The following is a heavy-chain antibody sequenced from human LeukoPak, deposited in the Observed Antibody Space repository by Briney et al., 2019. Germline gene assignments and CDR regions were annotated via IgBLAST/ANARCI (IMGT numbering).Heavy chain of an antibody. Sequence: QPGGSLRLSCAASGFTFSSYAMHWVRQAPGKGLEWVAVISYDGSNKYYADSVKGRFTISRDNSKNTLYLQTNSLRAEDTAVYYCASYYYDSSGYYTTTFDYWGQGTLVTVSS. CDR1: GFTFSSYA. V-gene: IGHV3-30-3*01. CDR3: ASYYYDSSGYYTTTFDY. D-gene: IGHD3-22*01. J-gene: IGHJ4*02. CDR2: ISYDGSNK.